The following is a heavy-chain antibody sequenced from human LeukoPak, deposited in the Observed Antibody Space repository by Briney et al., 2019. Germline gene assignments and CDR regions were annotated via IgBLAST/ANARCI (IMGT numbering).Heavy chain of an antibody. CDR3: AREASASRTNYYGMDV. V-gene: IGHV4-31*03. CDR1: GDSFSSGGYY. J-gene: IGHJ6*02. CDR2: IYYSGST. Sequence: PSETLSLTCTVSGDSFSSGGYYWSWIRQHPGKGLECIGYIYYSGSTFYNPSLKSRVTMSVDTPRNQFSLKLSSVTAADTAVYYCAREASASRTNYYGMDVWGQGTTVTVSS. D-gene: IGHD6-13*01.